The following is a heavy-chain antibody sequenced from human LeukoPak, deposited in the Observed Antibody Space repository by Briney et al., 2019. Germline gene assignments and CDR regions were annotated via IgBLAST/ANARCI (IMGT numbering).Heavy chain of an antibody. J-gene: IGHJ6*03. V-gene: IGHV3-23*01. CDR2: ISGSGGST. CDR3: ARLANGRGTMIVVPRYYYYMDV. Sequence: GGSLRLSCAASGFTFSNYWMSWVRQAPGKGLEWVSAISGSGGSTYYADSVKGRFTISRDNSKNTLYLQMNSLRAEDTAVYYCARLANGRGTMIVVPRYYYYMDVWGKGTTVTISS. D-gene: IGHD3-22*01. CDR1: GFTFSNYW.